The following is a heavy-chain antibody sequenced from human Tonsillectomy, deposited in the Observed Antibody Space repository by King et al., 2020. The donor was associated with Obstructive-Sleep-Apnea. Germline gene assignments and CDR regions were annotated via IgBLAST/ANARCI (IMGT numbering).Heavy chain of an antibody. V-gene: IGHV1-69*01. CDR1: GGTFSSYA. CDR3: ARGNGYSSSWHGRGLIDY. D-gene: IGHD6-13*01. J-gene: IGHJ4*02. Sequence: QLVQSGAEVKKPGSSVKVSCKASGGTFSSYAISWVRQAPGQGLEWMGGIIPIFGTANYAQKFQGRVTITADESTSTAYMELSSLRSEDTAVYYCARGNGYSSSWHGRGLIDYWGQGTLVTVSS. CDR2: IIPIFGTA.